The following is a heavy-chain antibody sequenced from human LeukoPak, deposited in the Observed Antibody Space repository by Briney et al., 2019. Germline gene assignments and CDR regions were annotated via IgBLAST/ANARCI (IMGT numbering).Heavy chain of an antibody. CDR3: AREVKFLEWLPAMLYYYYYMDV. CDR2: IYYSGST. V-gene: IGHV4-39*07. D-gene: IGHD3-3*01. J-gene: IGHJ6*03. CDR1: GGSISSSSYY. Sequence: SETLSLTCTVSGGSISSSSYYWGWIRQPPGKGLEWVGSIYYSGSTYYNPSLKSRVTISVDTSKNQFSLKLSSVTAADTAVYYCAREVKFLEWLPAMLYYYYYMDVWGKGTTVTVSS.